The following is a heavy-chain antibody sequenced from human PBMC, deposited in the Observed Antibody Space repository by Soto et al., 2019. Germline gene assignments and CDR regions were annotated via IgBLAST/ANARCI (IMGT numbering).Heavy chain of an antibody. V-gene: IGHV1-18*01. CDR2: ISTFNGNI. Sequence: ASVKVSCKASGYSFTDYGLNWVRQAPGQVLEWVGWISTFNGNINSAQRFQGRITLTTDTSTSTAYMELTSLRSDDTAVYYCVRERCSGGACLFFFFETWGQGTMVTVSS. CDR1: GYSFTDYG. J-gene: IGHJ5*02. D-gene: IGHD2-15*01. CDR3: VRERCSGGACLFFFFET.